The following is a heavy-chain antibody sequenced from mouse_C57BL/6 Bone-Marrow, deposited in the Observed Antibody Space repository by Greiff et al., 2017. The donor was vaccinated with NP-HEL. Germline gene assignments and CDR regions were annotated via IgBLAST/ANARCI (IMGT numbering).Heavy chain of an antibody. J-gene: IGHJ4*01. CDR2: IDPSDSYT. Sequence: QVQLKQPGAELVMPGASVKLSCKASGYTFTSYWMHWVKQRPGQGLEWIGEIDPSDSYTNYNQKFKGKSTLTVDKSSSTAYMQLSSLTSEDSAVYYCARPYGSSRDYAMDYWGQGTSVTVSS. CDR1: GYTFTSYW. V-gene: IGHV1-69*01. CDR3: ARPYGSSRDYAMDY. D-gene: IGHD1-1*01.